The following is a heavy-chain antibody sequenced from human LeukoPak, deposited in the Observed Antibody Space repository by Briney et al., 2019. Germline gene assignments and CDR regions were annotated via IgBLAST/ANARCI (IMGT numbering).Heavy chain of an antibody. J-gene: IGHJ5*02. CDR2: LSASGGTT. Sequence: GGSLRLSCAASGFTFSSYAMSWVRQAPGKGLEWVSALSASGGTTYYADSVKGRFTISRDNSKNTLYLQMSSLRAEDTAVYYCAKEPREYCSSTSCPNWIDPWPGNPGHRLL. D-gene: IGHD2-2*01. CDR1: GFTFSSYA. CDR3: AKEPREYCSSTSCPNWIDP. V-gene: IGHV3-23*01.